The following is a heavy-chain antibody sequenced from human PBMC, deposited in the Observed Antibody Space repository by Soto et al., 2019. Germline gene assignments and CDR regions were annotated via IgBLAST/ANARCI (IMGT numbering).Heavy chain of an antibody. CDR3: ARSPYSSGSYYAIDY. CDR1: GYNLIMYY. V-gene: IGHV1-46*01. CDR2: INPSGGST. J-gene: IGHJ4*02. D-gene: IGHD3-22*01. Sequence: ASVKVSCKASGYNLIMYYIHWVRQAPGQGLEWVGIINPSGGSTTYAQKFQGRVTMTRDTSTSTGYMDLSSLSSEDTAVYYCARSPYSSGSYYAIDYWGQGTQVPGSS.